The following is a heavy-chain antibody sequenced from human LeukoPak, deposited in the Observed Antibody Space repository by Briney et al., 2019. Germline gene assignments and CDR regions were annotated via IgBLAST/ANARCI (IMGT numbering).Heavy chain of an antibody. CDR1: GLTFSNHN. CDR2: ISSSSSYI. J-gene: IGHJ6*03. CDR3: ARDDILTGSRGTFYYYMDV. V-gene: IGHV3-21*01. D-gene: IGHD3-9*01. Sequence: PGGSLRLSCAASGLTFSNHNMNWVRQAPGKGLKWVSSISSSSSYIYYADSVKGRFTISRDNAKNSLYLQMNSLRAEDTAVYYCARDDILTGSRGTFYYYMDVWGKGTTVTVSS.